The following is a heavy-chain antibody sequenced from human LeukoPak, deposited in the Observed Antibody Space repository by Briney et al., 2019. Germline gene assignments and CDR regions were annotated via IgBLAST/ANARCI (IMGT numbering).Heavy chain of an antibody. D-gene: IGHD3-3*01. CDR2: INPSGGST. CDR1: GYTFTSYY. Sequence: ASVKVSCKASGYTFTSYYMHWVRQAPGQGLEWMGIINPSGGSTSYAQKFQGRVTMTRDTSTSTVYMELSSLRSEDTAVYYCARVGPGTIFGVDGSYYMDVWGKGTTVTVSS. V-gene: IGHV1-46*01. CDR3: ARVGPGTIFGVDGSYYMDV. J-gene: IGHJ6*03.